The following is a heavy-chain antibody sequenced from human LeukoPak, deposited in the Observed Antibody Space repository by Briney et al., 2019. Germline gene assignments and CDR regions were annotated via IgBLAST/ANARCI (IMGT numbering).Heavy chain of an antibody. CDR1: GGSISSYY. D-gene: IGHD3-22*01. CDR3: ARQQNYYESSGLTGGFDY. V-gene: IGHV4-4*07. Sequence: SETLSLTCTVSGGSISSYYWSWIRQPAGKGLEWIGRIYTSGSTNYNPSLKSRVTMSVDTSKNQFSLKLSSVTAADTAVYYCARQQNYYESSGLTGGFDYWGQGTLVTVSS. J-gene: IGHJ4*02. CDR2: IYTSGST.